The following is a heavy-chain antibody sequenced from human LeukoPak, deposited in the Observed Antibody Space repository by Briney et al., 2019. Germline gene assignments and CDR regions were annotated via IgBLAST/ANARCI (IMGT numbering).Heavy chain of an antibody. CDR1: GFTFSSYS. CDR3: ARERDIVVVPALTGFDY. D-gene: IGHD2-2*01. CDR2: IGSSSSTI. Sequence: QPGGSLRLSCAASGFTFSSYSMNWVRQAPGKGLEWVSYIGSSSSTIYYADSVKGRFTISRDNAKNSLYMQMTSLRLEVTAVYYCARERDIVVVPALTGFDYWGQGTLVTVSS. V-gene: IGHV3-48*01. J-gene: IGHJ4*02.